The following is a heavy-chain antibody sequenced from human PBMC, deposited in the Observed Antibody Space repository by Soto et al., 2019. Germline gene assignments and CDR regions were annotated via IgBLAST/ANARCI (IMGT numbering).Heavy chain of an antibody. V-gene: IGHV3-23*01. CDR3: AKDGTSVSGWYFFDY. CDR2: ISTGGGIT. Sequence: GGSLRLSCAASGFTFSSYAMAWVRQAPGKGLEWVSVISTGGGITYYANSVKGRFTISRDNSKNTLYLQMNSLRSEDTAIYYCAKDGTSVSGWYFFDYWGQGDLVTVSS. D-gene: IGHD6-19*01. CDR1: GFTFSSYA. J-gene: IGHJ4*02.